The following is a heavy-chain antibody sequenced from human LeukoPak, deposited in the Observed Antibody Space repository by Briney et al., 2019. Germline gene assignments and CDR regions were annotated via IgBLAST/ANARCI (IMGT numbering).Heavy chain of an antibody. D-gene: IGHD2-21*02. V-gene: IGHV3-30-3*01. J-gene: IGHJ4*02. CDR3: ARDRQIVVVTAILN. CDR1: GFTFSSYA. CDR2: ISYDGSNK. Sequence: PGRSLRLSCAASGFTFSSYAMHWVRQAPGKGLEWVAVISYDGSNKYYADSVKGRLTISRDNSKNTLYLQMNSLRAEDTAVYYCARDRQIVVVTAILNWGQGTLVTVSS.